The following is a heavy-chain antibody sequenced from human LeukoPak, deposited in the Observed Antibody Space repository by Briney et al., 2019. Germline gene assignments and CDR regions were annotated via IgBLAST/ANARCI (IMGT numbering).Heavy chain of an antibody. Sequence: GGSLRLSCAASGFTFSRYSMNWVGQAPGKGLEGVASISSSRSYIYYADSVKGRFTISRDNAKNSLYLQMNSLRAEDTAVYYCARVPRGGELWGAPDCWGQGTLVTVSS. CDR2: ISSSRSYI. D-gene: IGHD2-21*01. J-gene: IGHJ4*02. V-gene: IGHV3-21*01. CDR3: ARVPRGGELWGAPDC. CDR1: GFTFSRYS.